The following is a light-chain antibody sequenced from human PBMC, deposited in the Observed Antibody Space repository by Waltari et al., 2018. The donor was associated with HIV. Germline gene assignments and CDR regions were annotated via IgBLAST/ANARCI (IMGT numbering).Light chain of an antibody. J-gene: IGKJ1*01. CDR3: QQYGSLQWT. CDR1: QSVTSTY. Sequence: EIVLTQSPGTLYLSPGERATLSCRASQSVTSTYFAWYQQKPGQAPRLLIYVASSRATGIPDRFSGTGSGTDFTLTISRLEPEDFALYYCQQYGSLQWTFGQGTKVEIK. CDR2: VAS. V-gene: IGKV3-20*01.